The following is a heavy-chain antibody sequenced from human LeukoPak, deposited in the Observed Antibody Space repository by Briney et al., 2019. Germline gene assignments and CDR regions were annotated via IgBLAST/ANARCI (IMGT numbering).Heavy chain of an antibody. D-gene: IGHD3-3*01. CDR1: GYTFTGYY. V-gene: IGHV1-2*02. J-gene: IGHJ6*03. Sequence: ASVKVSCKASGYTFTGYYMHWARQAPGQGLEWMGWINPNSGGTNYAQKFQGRVTMTRDTSISTAYMELSRLRSDDTAVYYCARDYDFWSGHYYMDVWGKGTTVTVSS. CDR2: INPNSGGT. CDR3: ARDYDFWSGHYYMDV.